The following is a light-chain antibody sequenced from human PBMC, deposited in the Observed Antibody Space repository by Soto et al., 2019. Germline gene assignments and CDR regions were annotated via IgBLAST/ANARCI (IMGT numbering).Light chain of an antibody. CDR3: QHYNGYPWT. CDR2: DAS. V-gene: IGKV1-17*03. J-gene: IGKJ1*01. Sequence: DIQMTQSPCAMSASVWDRVTITCRASQGISNHLVWFQQRPGKVPKRLIYDASSLQTGVPSRFRGSGSGTDFTLTISSLQPEDFATYYCQHYNGYPWTFGQGTKVDIK. CDR1: QGISNH.